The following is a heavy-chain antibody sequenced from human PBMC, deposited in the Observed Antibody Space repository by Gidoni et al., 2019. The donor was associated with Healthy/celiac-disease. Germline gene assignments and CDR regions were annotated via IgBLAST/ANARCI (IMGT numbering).Heavy chain of an antibody. Sequence: QVQLQQWGAGLLKPSETLSLTCAVYGGSFSGYYWSWIRQPPGKGLEWIGEINHSGSTNYNPSLKSRVTISVDTSKNQFSLKLSSVTAADTAVYYCARGRGYGDYVDYWGQGTLVTVSS. J-gene: IGHJ4*02. CDR3: ARGRGYGDYVDY. CDR1: GGSFSGYY. D-gene: IGHD4-17*01. CDR2: INHSGST. V-gene: IGHV4-34*01.